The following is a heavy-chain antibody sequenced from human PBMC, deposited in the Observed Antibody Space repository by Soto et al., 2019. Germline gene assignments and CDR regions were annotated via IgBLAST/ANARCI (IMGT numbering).Heavy chain of an antibody. CDR3: ARGVAQCVGDCFGY. D-gene: IGHD6-19*01. CDR2: ISDYNGYT. Sequence: QVQLVQSGAEVMKPGASVKLSCKASGYTFNSYGITWVRQAPGQGLEWMGWISDYNGYTNYAQKLQARVTMTTDTAKSRAYMELRAETSDNSAHYYCARGVAQCVGDCFGYWGQGTLVSVSS. V-gene: IGHV1-18*01. J-gene: IGHJ4*02. CDR1: GYTFNSYG.